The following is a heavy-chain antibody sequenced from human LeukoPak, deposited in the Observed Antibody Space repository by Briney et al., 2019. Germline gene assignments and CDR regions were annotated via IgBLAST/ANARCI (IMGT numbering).Heavy chain of an antibody. CDR2: IYYSGST. CDR3: ARDGGQRGYSYGYALDFDY. D-gene: IGHD5-18*01. CDR1: GGSISSYY. J-gene: IGHJ4*02. V-gene: IGHV4-59*01. Sequence: SETLSLTCTVSGGSISSYYWSWIRQPPGKGLEWIGYIYYSGSTNYNPSLKSRVTIPVDTSKNQFSLKLSSVTAVDTAVYYCARDGGQRGYSYGYALDFDYWGQGTLVTVSS.